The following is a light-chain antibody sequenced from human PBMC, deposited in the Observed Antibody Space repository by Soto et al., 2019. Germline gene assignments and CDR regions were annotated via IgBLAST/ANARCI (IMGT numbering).Light chain of an antibody. CDR3: SSYRTSNTRQIV. J-gene: IGLJ1*01. CDR2: YFS. V-gene: IGLV2-14*03. Sequence: QSALTQPASVSGSPGQSITISCTGTSSDVGGYNYVSWYPNHPGKSPKFIIFYFSYWPSGVSNRFSGSKSGNTASLSISGLQPEDEADYYCSSYRTSNTRQIVCGTGTKVTVL. CDR1: SSDVGGYNY.